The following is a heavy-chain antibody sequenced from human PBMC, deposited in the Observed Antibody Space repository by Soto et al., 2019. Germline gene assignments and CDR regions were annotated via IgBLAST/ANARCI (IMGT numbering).Heavy chain of an antibody. D-gene: IGHD3-10*01. V-gene: IGHV1-46*03. Sequence: ASVKVSCKASGYTFTSYYMHWVRQAPGQGLEWMGIINPSGGSTSYAQKFQGRVTMTRDTSTSTVYMELSSLRSEDTAVYYCARGQYYYGSGSYYKRRGWFDPWGQGTLVTVSS. CDR2: INPSGGST. J-gene: IGHJ5*02. CDR3: ARGQYYYGSGSYYKRRGWFDP. CDR1: GYTFTSYY.